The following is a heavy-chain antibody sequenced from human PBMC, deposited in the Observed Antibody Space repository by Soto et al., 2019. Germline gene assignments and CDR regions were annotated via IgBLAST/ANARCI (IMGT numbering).Heavy chain of an antibody. CDR3: ARGMKNYYAMDV. Sequence: EVQLVESGGGLLQPGGSLRLSCAASGFSFSNYWMRWVRQAPGKGLVWVSRLNTDGSFTAYADSVKGRFTLSRDNAKNTVYLQMNSLRAEDTAVYYCARGMKNYYAMDVWGQGTTVTVSS. J-gene: IGHJ6*02. CDR2: LNTDGSFT. V-gene: IGHV3-74*01. CDR1: GFSFSNYW.